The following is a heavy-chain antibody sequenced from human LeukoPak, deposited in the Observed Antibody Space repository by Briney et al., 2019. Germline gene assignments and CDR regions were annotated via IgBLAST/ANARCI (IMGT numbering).Heavy chain of an antibody. CDR3: ARRGVPTTRGWFDP. CDR2: INHSGST. J-gene: IGHJ5*02. D-gene: IGHD2-2*01. V-gene: IGHV4-34*01. Sequence: SETLSLTCAVYGGSLSDYNWSRIRQPPGKGLEWIGEINHSGSTNYNPSLKSRVTISVDTSKNQFSLNLSSVTAADTAVYYCARRGVPTTRGWFDPWGQGTLVTVSS. CDR1: GGSLSDYN.